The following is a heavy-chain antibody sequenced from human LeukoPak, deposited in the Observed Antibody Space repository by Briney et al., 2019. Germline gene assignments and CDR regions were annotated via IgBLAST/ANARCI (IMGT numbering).Heavy chain of an antibody. J-gene: IGHJ3*02. Sequence: GGSLRLSRAASGFTFSSYGMPWVRQAPGKGLEWVAVISYDGSNKYYADSVKGRFTISRDNSKNTLYLQMNSLRAEDTAVYYCAKDGECGGDCLGGAFDIWGQGTMVTVSS. D-gene: IGHD2-21*02. CDR3: AKDGECGGDCLGGAFDI. CDR2: ISYDGSNK. V-gene: IGHV3-30*18. CDR1: GFTFSSYG.